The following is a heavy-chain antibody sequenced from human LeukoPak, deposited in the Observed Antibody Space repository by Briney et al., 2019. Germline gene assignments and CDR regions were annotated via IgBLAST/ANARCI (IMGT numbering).Heavy chain of an antibody. J-gene: IGHJ4*02. Sequence: PGGSLRLSCAASGFTFSSYAVSWFRQATGKGLEWVSGISGSGGSTSYADSVRGRFTISRDNSKNTLYVQMNSLRAEDTAVYYCATAGGFYSDYWGQGTLVTVSS. CDR2: ISGSGGST. V-gene: IGHV3-23*01. D-gene: IGHD1-1*01. CDR3: ATAGGFYSDY. CDR1: GFTFSSYA.